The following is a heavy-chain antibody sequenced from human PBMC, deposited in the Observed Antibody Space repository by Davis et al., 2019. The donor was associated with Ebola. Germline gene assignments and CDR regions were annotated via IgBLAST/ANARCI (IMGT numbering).Heavy chain of an antibody. J-gene: IGHJ6*02. CDR2: ISAYNGNT. CDR3: ARDRGDYSSIYYYGMDV. V-gene: IGHV1-18*04. D-gene: IGHD4-11*01. Sequence: AASVKVSCKTSGYRFTSHFIHWARQAPGQGLEWMGWISAYNGNTNYAQKLQGRVTMTTDTSTSTAYMELRSLRSDDTAVYYCARDRGDYSSIYYYGMDVWGQGTTVTVSS. CDR1: GYRFTSHF.